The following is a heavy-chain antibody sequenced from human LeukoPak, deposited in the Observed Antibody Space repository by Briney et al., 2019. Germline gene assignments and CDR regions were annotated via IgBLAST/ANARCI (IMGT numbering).Heavy chain of an antibody. J-gene: IGHJ6*02. CDR1: GFTVSSNY. CDR3: ASSLHSSGFYYYGMDV. D-gene: IGHD6-19*01. CDR2: IYSGGST. Sequence: QPGGSLRLSCAASGFTVSSNYMSWVRQAPGKGLEWVSVIYSGGSTYYADSVKGRFTISRHNSKNTLYLQMNSLRAEDTAVYYCASSLHSSGFYYYGMDVWGQGTTVTVSS. V-gene: IGHV3-53*04.